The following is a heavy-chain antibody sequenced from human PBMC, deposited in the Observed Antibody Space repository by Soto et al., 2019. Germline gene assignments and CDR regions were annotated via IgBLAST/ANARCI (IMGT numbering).Heavy chain of an antibody. CDR3: ARSIDP. CDR1: GGSISSGGYS. J-gene: IGHJ5*02. CDR2: IYHSGST. Sequence: TSETLSLTCAVSGGSISSGGYSWSWIRRPPGKGLERIGYIYHSGSTYYNPSLKSRVTISVDTSKNQFSLKLSSVTAADTAVYYCARSIDPWGQGALVTVSS. V-gene: IGHV4-30-2*01.